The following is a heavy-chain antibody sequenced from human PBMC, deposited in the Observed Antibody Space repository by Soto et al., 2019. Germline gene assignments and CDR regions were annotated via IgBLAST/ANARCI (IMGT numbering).Heavy chain of an antibody. D-gene: IGHD1-20*01. J-gene: IGHJ4*02. CDR2: IYFSGNT. CDR3: ARVAYNWNRDFDY. V-gene: IGHV4-31*03. CDR1: GGSISSGGYY. Sequence: QVQLQESGPGLVKPSQTLSLTCTVSGGSISSGGYYWSWIRQHPGKGLEWIGYIYFSGNTYYNPSLKSRVTISVDTSKSQFSLKLSSVTAADTAVYYCARVAYNWNRDFDYWGQGTLVTVSS.